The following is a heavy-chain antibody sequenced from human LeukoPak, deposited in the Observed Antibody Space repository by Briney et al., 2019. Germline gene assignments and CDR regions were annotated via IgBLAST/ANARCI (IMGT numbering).Heavy chain of an antibody. CDR3: ARQTYCHSTSCYLGSLN. D-gene: IGHD2-2*01. V-gene: IGHV4-39*01. Sequence: PSETLSLTCTVSGGSIISSTFYWGWVRQPPGKGLEWIGSIYYSGSTYYSPSLKSRVTISVDTSKNQFSLKVNSVTAADTAVYYCARQTYCHSTSCYLGSLNWGQGTLVTVSS. J-gene: IGHJ4*02. CDR2: IYYSGST. CDR1: GGSIISSTFY.